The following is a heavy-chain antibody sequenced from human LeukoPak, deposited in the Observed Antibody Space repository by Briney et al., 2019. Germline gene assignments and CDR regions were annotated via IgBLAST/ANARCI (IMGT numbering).Heavy chain of an antibody. Sequence: SQTLSLTCTVSGGSISSGSYYWSWIRQPAGKGLEWIGRIYTSGSTNYNPSLKSRVTISVDTSKNQFSLKLSSVTAADTAVYYCARTSYYYDSSGYYYYFDYWGQGTLVTVSP. CDR1: GGSISSGSYY. CDR3: ARTSYYYDSSGYYYYFDY. D-gene: IGHD3-22*01. J-gene: IGHJ4*02. CDR2: IYTSGST. V-gene: IGHV4-61*02.